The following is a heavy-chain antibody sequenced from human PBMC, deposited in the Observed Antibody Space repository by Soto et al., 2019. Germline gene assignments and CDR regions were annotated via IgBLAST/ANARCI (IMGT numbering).Heavy chain of an antibody. CDR1: GDSIRSTRHY. CDR3: ARHIRGVSGDYFHN. CDR2: IHYSGSS. J-gene: IGHJ4*02. V-gene: IGHV4-39*01. D-gene: IGHD3-10*01. Sequence: SETLSLTCTVSGDSIRSTRHYWGWIRQPPGKGLEWIGSIHYSGSSDYNPSLKSRVTTSVDTSKNQFSLKLTSGTAADTAVYYCARHIRGVSGDYFHNWGRGTLVTVSS.